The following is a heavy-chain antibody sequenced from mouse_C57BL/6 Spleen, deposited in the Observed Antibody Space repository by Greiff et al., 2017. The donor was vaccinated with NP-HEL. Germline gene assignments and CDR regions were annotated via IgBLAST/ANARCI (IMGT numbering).Heavy chain of an antibody. CDR3: ARSVVATGRFAY. CDR1: GYTFTSYW. V-gene: IGHV1-53*01. Sequence: QVQLQQPGTELVKPGASVKLSCKASGYTFTSYWMHWVKQRPGQGLEWIGNINPGNGGTNYNEKFKSKATLTVDKSSSTAYMQLSSLTSEDSAVYYCARSVVATGRFAYWGQGTLVTVSA. D-gene: IGHD1-1*01. CDR2: INPGNGGT. J-gene: IGHJ3*01.